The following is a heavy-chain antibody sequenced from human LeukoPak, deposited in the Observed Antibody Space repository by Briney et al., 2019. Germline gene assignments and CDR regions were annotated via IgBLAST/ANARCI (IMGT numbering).Heavy chain of an antibody. CDR1: GYSISSGYY. J-gene: IGHJ4*02. CDR2: IYHSGST. V-gene: IGHV4-38-2*02. Sequence: PSETLSLTCTVSGYSISSGYYWGWIRQPPGKGLEWIGSIYHSGSTYYNPSLKSRVTISVDTSKNQFSLKLSSVTAADTAVYYCAIKYSSGWFGYWGQGTLVTVSS. D-gene: IGHD6-19*01. CDR3: AIKYSSGWFGY.